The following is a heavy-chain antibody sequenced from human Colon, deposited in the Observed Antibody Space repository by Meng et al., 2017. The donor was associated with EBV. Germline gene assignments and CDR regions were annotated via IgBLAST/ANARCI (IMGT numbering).Heavy chain of an antibody. V-gene: IGHV3-23*04. CDR3: AKRAGQQMVNWKFDL. CDR1: GFLFSDYA. CDR2: IDKSGAYT. Sequence: EVQVVESGGGWAQWGGCLRLSCAASGFLFSDYAMTWVRQAPGKGLECVSTIDKSGAYTFYADSVKGRFTISRDNSKNTLHLQINSLRAGDTAVYYCAKRAGQQMVNWKFDLWGRGTLVTVAS. J-gene: IGHJ2*01. D-gene: IGHD2-8*01.